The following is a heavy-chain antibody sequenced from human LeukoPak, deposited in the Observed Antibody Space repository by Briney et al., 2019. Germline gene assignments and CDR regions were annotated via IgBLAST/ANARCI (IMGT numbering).Heavy chain of an antibody. CDR2: ISSSSSFI. D-gene: IGHD1-26*01. J-gene: IGHJ3*02. V-gene: IGHV3-21*01. CDR1: GFTFSSYS. CDR3: VREWELHAFDI. Sequence: GGSLRLSCAASGFTFSSYSMSWVRQAPGKGLEWVSSISSSSSFIYHADSVKGRFTISRDNAKNSLHLQMNSLRGEDTAVYYCVREWELHAFDIWGQGTMVTVSS.